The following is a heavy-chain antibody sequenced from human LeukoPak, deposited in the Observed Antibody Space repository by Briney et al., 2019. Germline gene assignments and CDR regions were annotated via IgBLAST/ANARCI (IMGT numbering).Heavy chain of an antibody. D-gene: IGHD3-22*01. J-gene: IGHJ4*02. Sequence: QSGGSLRLSCAASGFSFSSYWMHWVRQAPGKGLVWVSRINSDGSSTIYADSVKGRFTISRDNAKNSLYLQMNSLRAEDTAVYYCARSNYDSSGYYYFDYWGQGTLVTVSS. CDR3: ARSNYDSSGYYYFDY. CDR1: GFSFSSYW. V-gene: IGHV3-74*01. CDR2: INSDGSST.